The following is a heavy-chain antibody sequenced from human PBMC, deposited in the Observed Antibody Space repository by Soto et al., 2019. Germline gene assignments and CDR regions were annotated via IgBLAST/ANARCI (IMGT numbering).Heavy chain of an antibody. CDR1: GFTVIDSD. Sequence: GGSLRLSCAASGFTVIDSDMSWVRQAPGKGLEWVSDVRGRGGNTYSADAVKGRFTVSRDSSKNTLYLQMNSLRVEDTAVYFCARGGARDLYSFDQWGQGTLVTVSS. V-gene: IGHV3-23*01. D-gene: IGHD1-26*01. CDR2: VRGRGGNT. CDR3: ARGGARDLYSFDQ. J-gene: IGHJ4*02.